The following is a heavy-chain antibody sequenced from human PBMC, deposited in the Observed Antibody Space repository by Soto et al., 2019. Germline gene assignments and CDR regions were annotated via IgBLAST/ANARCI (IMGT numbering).Heavy chain of an antibody. CDR2: ISYDGSNK. V-gene: IGHV3-30*18. CDR3: AKALKAAAGNTYYYYGMDV. Sequence: QVQLVESGGGVVQPGRSLRLSCAASGFTFSSYGMHWVRHAPGKGLEWVAVISYDGSNKYYADSVKGRFTISRDNSKNTLYLQMNSLRAEDTAVYYCAKALKAAAGNTYYYYGMDVWGQGTTVTVSS. CDR1: GFTFSSYG. J-gene: IGHJ6*02. D-gene: IGHD6-13*01.